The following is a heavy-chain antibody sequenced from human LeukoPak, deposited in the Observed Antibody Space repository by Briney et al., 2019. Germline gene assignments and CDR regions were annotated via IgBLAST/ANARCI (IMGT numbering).Heavy chain of an antibody. J-gene: IGHJ4*02. Sequence: PGGSLRLSCAASGFTFSSYAMSWVRQAPGKGLEWVSAISGSGGSTYYADSVKGRFTISRDNSKNTLYLQMNSLRAEDTAVYYCAKLGSYTVTNRTYYFDYWGQGTLVTVSS. CDR2: ISGSGGST. D-gene: IGHD4-17*01. CDR3: AKLGSYTVTNRTYYFDY. CDR1: GFTFSSYA. V-gene: IGHV3-23*01.